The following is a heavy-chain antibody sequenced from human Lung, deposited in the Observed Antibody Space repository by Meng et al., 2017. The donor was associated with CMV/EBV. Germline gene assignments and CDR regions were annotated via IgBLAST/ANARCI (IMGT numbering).Heavy chain of an antibody. CDR1: GFTFSSYV. CDR2: IGPSGGNT. Sequence: GGSXRLXCAASGFTFSSYVMTWVRQAPGKGLEWVSGIGPSGGNTYYADSVKGRFTISRDNSGNTLYLQMNGLRAEDTAVYYCAKAGYSSSWYVFDYWGQGXLVTVSS. J-gene: IGHJ4*02. CDR3: AKAGYSSSWYVFDY. D-gene: IGHD6-13*01. V-gene: IGHV3-23*01.